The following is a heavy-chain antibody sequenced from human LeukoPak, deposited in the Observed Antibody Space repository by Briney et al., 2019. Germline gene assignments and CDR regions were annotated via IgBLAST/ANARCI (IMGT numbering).Heavy chain of an antibody. CDR2: IYSDGVT. D-gene: IGHD1-26*01. CDR3: ARDRAVGKTCVEFDP. Sequence: QAGGSLRLSWAASGFIVNSYAMSWVRQAPGKGLAWVSFIYSDGVTQYADSVKGRFTISRDNSKNTLYLQVNRLRDDDTAVYFCARDRAVGKTCVEFDPWGQGTLVTVSS. J-gene: IGHJ5*02. V-gene: IGHV3-66*02. CDR1: GFIVNSYA.